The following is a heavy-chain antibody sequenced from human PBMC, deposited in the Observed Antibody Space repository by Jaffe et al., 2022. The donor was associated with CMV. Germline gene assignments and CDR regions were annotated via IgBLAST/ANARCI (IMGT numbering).Heavy chain of an antibody. V-gene: IGHV2-70*01. Sequence: QVTLRESGPALVKPTQTLTLTCTFSGFSLSTSGMCVSWIRQPPGKALEWLALIDWDDDKYYSTSLKTRLTISKDTSKNQVVLTMTNMDPVDTATYYCARARYYYDSSGYYPYYFDYWGQGTLVTVSS. J-gene: IGHJ4*02. CDR1: GFSLSTSGMC. D-gene: IGHD3-22*01. CDR2: IDWDDDK. CDR3: ARARYYYDSSGYYPYYFDY.